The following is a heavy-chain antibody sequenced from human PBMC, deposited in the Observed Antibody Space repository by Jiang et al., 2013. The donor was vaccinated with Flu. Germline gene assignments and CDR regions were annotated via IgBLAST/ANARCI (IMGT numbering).Heavy chain of an antibody. V-gene: IGHV3-33*01. CDR3: ARLWYYYDSSGTDFDY. CDR1: TFSSYG. CDR2: IWYDGSNK. D-gene: IGHD3-22*01. J-gene: IGHJ4*02. Sequence: TFSSYGMHWVRQAPGKGLEWVAVIWYDGSNKYYADSVKGRFTISRDNSKNTLYLQMNSLRAEDTAVYYCARLWYYYDSSGTDFDYWGQGTLVTVSS.